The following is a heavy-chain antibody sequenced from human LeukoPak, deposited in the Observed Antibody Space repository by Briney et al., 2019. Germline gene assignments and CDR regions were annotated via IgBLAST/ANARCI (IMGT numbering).Heavy chain of an antibody. D-gene: IGHD3-10*01. J-gene: IGHJ4*02. CDR2: IVVGSGNT. CDR3: AAVPWFGELLWADY. V-gene: IGHV1-58*02. CDR1: GFTFTSSA. Sequence: GASVKVSCKASGFTFTSSAMQWVRQARGQRLEWIGWIVVGSGNTNYAQKFQEGVTITRDMSTSTAYMELSSLRSEDTAVYYCAAVPWFGELLWADYWGQGTLVTVSS.